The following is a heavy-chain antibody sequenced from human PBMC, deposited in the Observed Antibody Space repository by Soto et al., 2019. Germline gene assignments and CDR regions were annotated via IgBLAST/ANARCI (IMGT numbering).Heavy chain of an antibody. Sequence: GGSLRLSWAASGFTFSSYWMHWVRQAPGKGLVWVSRINSDGSSTSYADSVKGRFTISRDNAKNSLYLQMNSLRAEDTALYYCAKSMGGTANGMDVWGQGTTVTVSS. D-gene: IGHD2-15*01. V-gene: IGHV3-74*01. CDR1: GFTFSSYW. J-gene: IGHJ6*02. CDR3: AKSMGGTANGMDV. CDR2: INSDGSST.